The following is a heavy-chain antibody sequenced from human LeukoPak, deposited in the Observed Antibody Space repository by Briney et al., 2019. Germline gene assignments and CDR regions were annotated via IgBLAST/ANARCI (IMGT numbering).Heavy chain of an antibody. Sequence: PSETLSLTCTVSAYSISSGYYWGWIRQPPGKGLEWIGSIYYSGSTYYNPSLKSRVTISVDTSKNQFSLKLSSVTAADTAVYYCARDGEWGQGTLVTVSS. CDR3: ARDGE. D-gene: IGHD3-10*01. V-gene: IGHV4-38-2*02. CDR1: AYSISSGYY. J-gene: IGHJ4*02. CDR2: IYYSGST.